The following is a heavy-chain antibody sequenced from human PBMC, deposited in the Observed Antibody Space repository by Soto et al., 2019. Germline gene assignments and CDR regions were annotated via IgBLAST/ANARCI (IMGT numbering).Heavy chain of an antibody. Sequence: GGSLRLSCAASGFTFSSYSMNWVRQAPGKGLEWVSYISSSSSTIYYADSVKGRFTISRDNAKNSLYLQMNSLRAEDTAVYYCARYCSSTSCYARAEYFQHWGQGTLVTVSS. J-gene: IGHJ1*01. CDR3: ARYCSSTSCYARAEYFQH. CDR2: ISSSSSTI. D-gene: IGHD2-2*01. CDR1: GFTFSSYS. V-gene: IGHV3-48*01.